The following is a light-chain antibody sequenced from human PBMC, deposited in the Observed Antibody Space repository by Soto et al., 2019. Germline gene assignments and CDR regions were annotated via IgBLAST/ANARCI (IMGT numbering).Light chain of an antibody. CDR1: QSLLHSNGYNY. CDR3: MQALQTPT. CDR2: VGS. Sequence: DIVMTQSPLSLSVTPGEPASISCRSSQSLLHSNGYNYLDWYLQKPGQSPQVLIYVGSNRASGGPDRVSGSGSGTDFTLKISRVEAEDVGVYYCMQALQTPTFGQGTKVEIK. V-gene: IGKV2-28*01. J-gene: IGKJ1*01.